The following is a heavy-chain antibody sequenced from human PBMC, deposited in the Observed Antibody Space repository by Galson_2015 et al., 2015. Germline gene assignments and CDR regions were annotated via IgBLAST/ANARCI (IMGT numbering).Heavy chain of an antibody. V-gene: IGHV1-46*01. CDR3: ARRIVTTGDFDY. J-gene: IGHJ4*02. CDR1: GYTFSSYS. D-gene: IGHD1-1*01. CDR2: INPSGGGT. Sequence: SVKVSCKASGYTFSSYSIHWARQAPGQGLEWMGIINPSGGGTSYAQRFQGRVTMTRDTSTSTVYMELSSLRSDDTVVYYCARRIVTTGDFDYWGQGTLVTVSS.